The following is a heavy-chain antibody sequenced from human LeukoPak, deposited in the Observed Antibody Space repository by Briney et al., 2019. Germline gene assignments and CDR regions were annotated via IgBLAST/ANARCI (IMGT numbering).Heavy chain of an antibody. CDR2: IKQDGSEK. V-gene: IGHV3-7*01. Sequence: PGGSLRLSCAASGFTFSNNWMHWVRQAPGKGLEWVANIKQDGSEKYYEDSVKGRFTISRDNAKNSLYLQMNSLRAEDTAVYYCARDVVVITIGSDYFDYWGQGTLVTVSS. CDR3: ARDVVVITIGSDYFDY. D-gene: IGHD3-22*01. CDR1: GFTFSNNW. J-gene: IGHJ4*02.